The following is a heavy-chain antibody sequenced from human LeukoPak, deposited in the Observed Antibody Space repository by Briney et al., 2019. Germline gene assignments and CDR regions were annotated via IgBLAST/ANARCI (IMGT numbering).Heavy chain of an antibody. CDR2: TYYRSKWYS. J-gene: IGHJ4*02. V-gene: IGHV6-1*01. Sequence: SQTLSLTCAISGDSVSSINGAWNWVRQSPSRGLEWLGRTYYRSKWYSDYAVPIQGRISINPDTSKNQFTLHLFSVTPDDTAVYYCARDVATTGWHTFDYWGQGTRVTVSS. D-gene: IGHD6-19*01. CDR1: GDSVSSINGA. CDR3: ARDVATTGWHTFDY.